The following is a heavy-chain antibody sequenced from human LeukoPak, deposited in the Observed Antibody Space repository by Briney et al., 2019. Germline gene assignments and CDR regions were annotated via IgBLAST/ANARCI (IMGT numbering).Heavy chain of an antibody. Sequence: PGGSLRLSCAASGFTFSSYGMHWVRQAPGKGLEWVAFIRYDGSNKYYADSVKGRFTISRDNSKNTLYLQMNSLRAEDTAVYYCAKDLAARPQYNWFDPWGQGTLVTVSS. D-gene: IGHD6-6*01. CDR3: AKDLAARPQYNWFDP. J-gene: IGHJ5*02. V-gene: IGHV3-30*02. CDR1: GFTFSSYG. CDR2: IRYDGSNK.